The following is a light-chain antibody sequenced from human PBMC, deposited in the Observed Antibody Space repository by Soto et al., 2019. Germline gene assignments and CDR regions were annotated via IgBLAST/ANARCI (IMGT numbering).Light chain of an antibody. V-gene: IGLV1-44*01. CDR2: SDD. J-gene: IGLJ3*02. CDR3: ASWEDRLNGWV. Sequence: QSALTQPPSASGTPGQRVTISCSGSSSNVGSNTVSWYQQLPGTAPKVLIYSDDQRPSGVPDRFSGSRSGSSASLAISGLQSGDEADYYCASWEDRLNGWVIGGGTKLTVL. CDR1: SSNVGSNT.